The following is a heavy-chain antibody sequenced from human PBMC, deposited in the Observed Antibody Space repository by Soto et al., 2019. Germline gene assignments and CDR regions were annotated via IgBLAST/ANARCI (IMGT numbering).Heavy chain of an antibody. Sequence: PGESLKISCTASGYSFTSYWIGWVRQMPGKGLEWMGIVYPGDSDTRYSPSFQGQVTISADKSISTAYLQWSSLKASDTAMYYCARHLWFGELPYGMDVWGQGTTVTVSS. V-gene: IGHV5-51*01. CDR3: ARHLWFGELPYGMDV. CDR1: GYSFTSYW. D-gene: IGHD3-10*01. CDR2: VYPGDSDT. J-gene: IGHJ6*02.